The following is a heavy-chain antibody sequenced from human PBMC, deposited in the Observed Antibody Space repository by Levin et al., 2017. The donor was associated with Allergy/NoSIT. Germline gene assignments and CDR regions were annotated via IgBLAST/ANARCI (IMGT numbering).Heavy chain of an antibody. J-gene: IGHJ5*02. CDR1: GYTFTSHY. CDR2: INPSGGST. V-gene: IGHV1-46*03. CDR3: GRGPGYGSNWFDP. Sequence: GESLKISCQASGYTFTSHYMHWVRQAPGQGLEWMGFINPSGGSTRYAQKFQGRVSMTRDTSTTTVYMELNSLRSEDTAVYYCGRGPGYGSNWFDPWGQGTLVTVSS. D-gene: IGHD5-18*01.